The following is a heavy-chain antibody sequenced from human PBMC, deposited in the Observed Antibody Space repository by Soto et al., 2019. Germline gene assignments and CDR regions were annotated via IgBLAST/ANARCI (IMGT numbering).Heavy chain of an antibody. Sequence: ASVKVSCKASGYTFTSYGISWVRQAPGQGLEWMGWISAYNGNTNYAPKLQGRVTMTTDTSTSTAYMELRSLRSDDTAVYYCARDGEVLRYFGWLFDYWGQGTLVTVSS. V-gene: IGHV1-18*01. J-gene: IGHJ4*02. CDR1: GYTFTSYG. D-gene: IGHD3-9*01. CDR3: ARDGEVLRYFGWLFDY. CDR2: ISAYNGNT.